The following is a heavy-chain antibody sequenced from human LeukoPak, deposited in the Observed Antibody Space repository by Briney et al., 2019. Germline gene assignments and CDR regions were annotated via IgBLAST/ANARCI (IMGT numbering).Heavy chain of an antibody. D-gene: IGHD5-12*01. V-gene: IGHV4-59*08. CDR2: IYYSGST. CDR3: ARASRGGYDAHDAFDI. J-gene: IGHJ3*02. Sequence: SETLSLTCTVSGGSISSYYWSWIRQPPGKGLEWSGYIYYSGSTNYNPSLKSRVTISVDTSKNHFSLKLSSVTAADTAVYYCARASRGGYDAHDAFDIWGQGTMVTVSS. CDR1: GGSISSYY.